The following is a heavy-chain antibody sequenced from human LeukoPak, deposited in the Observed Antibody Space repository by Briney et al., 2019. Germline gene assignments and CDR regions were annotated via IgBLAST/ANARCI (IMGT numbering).Heavy chain of an antibody. CDR3: ARTSSSGLVGGYYFDY. CDR1: RGSFSGYY. V-gene: IGHV4-34*01. CDR2: INHSGST. Sequence: SETPSLTCAVYRGSFSGYYWSWIRQPPGKGLEWIGEINHSGSTYYNPSLKSRVTISVDTSKNQFSLKLSSVTAADTAVDYCARTSSSGLVGGYYFDYWGQGTLVTVSS. J-gene: IGHJ4*02. D-gene: IGHD6-19*01.